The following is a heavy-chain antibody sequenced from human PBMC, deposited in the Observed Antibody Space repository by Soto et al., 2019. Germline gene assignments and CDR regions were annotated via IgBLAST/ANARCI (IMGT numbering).Heavy chain of an antibody. CDR2: MNPNSGNT. Sequence: QVQLVQSGAEVKKPGASVKVSCKASGYTFTSYDINWVRQATGQGLEWMGWMNPNSGNTGYAQKLQRRVTMTSNTSIRTAYMELSSLRSEDTAVYYCARRRYSSRWYYYYYYGMDVWGQGTTVTVSS. CDR1: GYTFTSYD. J-gene: IGHJ6*02. D-gene: IGHD6-13*01. V-gene: IGHV1-8*01. CDR3: ARRRYSSRWYYYYYYGMDV.